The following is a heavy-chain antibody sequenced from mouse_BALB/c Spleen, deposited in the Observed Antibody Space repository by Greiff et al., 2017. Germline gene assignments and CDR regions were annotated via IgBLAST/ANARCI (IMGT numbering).Heavy chain of an antibody. V-gene: IGHV1-14*01. CDR2: INPYNDGT. CDR3: ARPYYYGSAWFAY. CDR1: GYTFTSYV. J-gene: IGHJ3*01. D-gene: IGHD1-1*01. Sequence: EVKLMESGPELVKPGASVKMSCKASGYTFTSYVMHWVKQKPGQGLEWIGYINPYNDGTKYNEKFKGKATLTSDKSSSTAYMELSSLTSEDSAVYYCARPYYYGSAWFAYWGQGTLVTVSA.